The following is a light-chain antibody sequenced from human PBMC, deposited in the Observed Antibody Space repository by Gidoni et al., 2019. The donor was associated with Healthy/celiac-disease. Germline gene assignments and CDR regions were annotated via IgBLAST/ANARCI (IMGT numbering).Light chain of an antibody. CDR2: DAS. Sequence: DIQMTQSPSSLSASLGDRVTITCQASQDISNYLNWYQQKPGKAPKRLIYDASNLETGVPSRFSGSGSGADVTVIISSMQPEDNATDYCQQYDNLPPLTFXGXTKVEIK. CDR3: QQYDNLPPLT. J-gene: IGKJ4*01. V-gene: IGKV1-33*01. CDR1: QDISNY.